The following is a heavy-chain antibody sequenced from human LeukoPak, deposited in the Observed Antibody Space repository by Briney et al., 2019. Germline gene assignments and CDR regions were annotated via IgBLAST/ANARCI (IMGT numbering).Heavy chain of an antibody. J-gene: IGHJ4*02. D-gene: IGHD3-16*01. Sequence: ASVEVSCKASGYAFTDYYIHWVRQAPGLGLEWMGWINPNTGGPIYARRFQGRVTLTRDTSVTTVYMEVSSLTSDDTAVYYCARGPILGLDYWGQGTLVTVSS. CDR1: GYAFTDYY. V-gene: IGHV1-2*02. CDR2: INPNTGGP. CDR3: ARGPILGLDY.